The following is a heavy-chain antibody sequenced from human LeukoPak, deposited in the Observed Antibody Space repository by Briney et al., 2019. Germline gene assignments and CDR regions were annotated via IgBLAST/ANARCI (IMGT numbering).Heavy chain of an antibody. D-gene: IGHD5-18*01. CDR3: ARDLVARRGYSYGVFDY. Sequence: GGALRLSCVACGFSFGNYAMRWVRQAPGTGVVWVSRINTDRSSTSYADSVKGRFTISRDNAKNTLYLQMNSLRAEDTAVYYCARDLVARRGYSYGVFDYWGQGTLVTASS. CDR2: INTDRSST. J-gene: IGHJ4*02. V-gene: IGHV3-74*01. CDR1: GFSFGNYA.